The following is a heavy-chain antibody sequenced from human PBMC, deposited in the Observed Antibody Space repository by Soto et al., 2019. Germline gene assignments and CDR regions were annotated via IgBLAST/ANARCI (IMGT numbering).Heavy chain of an antibody. D-gene: IGHD5-18*01. V-gene: IGHV3-30*03. J-gene: IGHJ4*02. CDR3: ARSGYSYGPFDY. CDR1: GFTFSSYG. CDR2: ISHDGSNK. Sequence: GGSLRLSCAASGFTFSSYGMHWVRQAPGKGLEWVAVISHDGSNKYFADSVKGRFTISRDNSKNTLYLQMNSLRAEDTAVYYCARSGYSYGPFDYWGQGTLVTVSS.